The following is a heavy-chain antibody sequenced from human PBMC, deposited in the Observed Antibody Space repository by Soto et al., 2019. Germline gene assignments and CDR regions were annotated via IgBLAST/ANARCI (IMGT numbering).Heavy chain of an antibody. CDR1: GGTFSSYT. J-gene: IGHJ4*02. V-gene: IGHV1-69*02. CDR2: IIPILGIA. CDR3: ARAKGAGAVGEG. Sequence: QVQLVQSGAEVKKPGSSVKVSCKASGGTFSSYTISWVRQAPGQGLEWMGRIIPILGIANYAQKFQGRVTITADKSTSTADMELSSLRSEDTAVYYCARAKGAGAVGEGWGQGTLVTVSS. D-gene: IGHD3-16*01.